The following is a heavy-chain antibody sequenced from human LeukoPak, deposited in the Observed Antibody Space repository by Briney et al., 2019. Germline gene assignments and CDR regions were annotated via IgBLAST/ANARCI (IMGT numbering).Heavy chain of an antibody. D-gene: IGHD3-16*01. CDR2: IYHSGST. CDR3: ARRLRLVDY. Sequence: PSETLSLTCTVSGYSISSGYYWGWIRQPPGKGLEWIGSIYHSGSTYYNPSLKSRVTISVDTSKNQFSLKLSSVTAADTAVYYCARRLRLVDYWGQGTLVTVSS. J-gene: IGHJ4*02. CDR1: GYSISSGYY. V-gene: IGHV4-38-2*02.